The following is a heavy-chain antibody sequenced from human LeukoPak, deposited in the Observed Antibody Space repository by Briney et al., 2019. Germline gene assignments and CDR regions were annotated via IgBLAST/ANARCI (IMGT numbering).Heavy chain of an antibody. CDR2: IYDSGST. Sequence: PSETLSLTCAVNGGSFSGHYGSWIRQPPGKGLEWIGSIYDSGSTYYNPSLKSRVTISVDTSKNQFSLKLNSVTAADTAVYYCARHYGPWGQGTLVTVSS. J-gene: IGHJ5*02. D-gene: IGHD3-10*01. CDR1: GGSFSGHY. V-gene: IGHV4-39*01. CDR3: ARHYGP.